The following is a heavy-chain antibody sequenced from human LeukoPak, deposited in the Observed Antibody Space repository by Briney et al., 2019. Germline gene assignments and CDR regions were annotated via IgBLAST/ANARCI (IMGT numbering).Heavy chain of an antibody. CDR3: AREWGLESSGYYYAY. CDR1: GGTFRRFT. Sequence: SVKVSCKASGGTFRRFTISWVRQAPGQGFEWMGGITPIFGTANFAQKFQGRVSITADESTSTAFMELSSLRSEDTAVYYCAREWGLESSGYYYAYWGQGPLVTVSS. D-gene: IGHD3-22*01. J-gene: IGHJ4*02. V-gene: IGHV1-69*13. CDR2: ITPIFGTA.